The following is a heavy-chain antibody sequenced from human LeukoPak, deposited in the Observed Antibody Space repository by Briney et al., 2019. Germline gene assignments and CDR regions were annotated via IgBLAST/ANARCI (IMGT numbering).Heavy chain of an antibody. CDR1: GFTFSSYS. CDR2: ISSSSTI. V-gene: IGHV3-48*01. J-gene: IGHJ6*02. D-gene: IGHD6-13*01. Sequence: PGGSLRLSCAASGFTFSSYSMNWVRQAPGKGLEWVSYISSSSTIYYADSVKGRFTISRDNAKNSLYLQMNSLRAEDTAVYYCARDDEQQLATLYYYYYGMDVWGQGTTVTVSS. CDR3: ARDDEQQLATLYYYYYGMDV.